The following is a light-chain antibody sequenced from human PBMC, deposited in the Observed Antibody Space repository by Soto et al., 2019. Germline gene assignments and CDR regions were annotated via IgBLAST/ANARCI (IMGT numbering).Light chain of an antibody. CDR3: QHYDGSRT. V-gene: IGKV3-20*01. J-gene: IGKJ1*01. CDR1: QSVTGNY. Sequence: EIVLTQSPGTLSLSPGEQATLACRASQSVTGNYLAWYQQKPGQGPRLLIYGAFNRATGIPDRFSGSGSGTDFTLTINRLEPEDFAVYYCQHYDGSRTFGLGTKVEIK. CDR2: GAF.